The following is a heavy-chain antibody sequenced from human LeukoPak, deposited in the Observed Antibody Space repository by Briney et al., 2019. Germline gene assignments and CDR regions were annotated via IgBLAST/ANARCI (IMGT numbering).Heavy chain of an antibody. Sequence: GGSLRLSCAVSGFSFSSYGMHWVRQAPGKGLEWVAFIRYDANIEYYADSVKGRFTISRDNSKNTLFLQMNSLRAVDTAVYYCAKGGSSSWDYFDYWGQGTLVTVSS. J-gene: IGHJ4*02. CDR1: GFSFSSYG. D-gene: IGHD6-13*01. CDR2: IRYDANIE. CDR3: AKGGSSSWDYFDY. V-gene: IGHV3-30*02.